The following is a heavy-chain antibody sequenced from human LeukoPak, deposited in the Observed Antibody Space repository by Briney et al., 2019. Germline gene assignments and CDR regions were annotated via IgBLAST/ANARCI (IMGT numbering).Heavy chain of an antibody. D-gene: IGHD6-13*01. J-gene: IGHJ4*02. Sequence: GASVKVSCKASGYTFTSYYMHWVRQAPGQGLEWMGIINPSGGSTSYAQKFQGRVTMTRDTSTSTVYMELSSLRSEDTAVYYCARGDSSSWYRARDFDYWGQGTLVTVSS. CDR3: ARGDSSSWYRARDFDY. CDR2: INPSGGST. V-gene: IGHV1-46*01. CDR1: GYTFTSYY.